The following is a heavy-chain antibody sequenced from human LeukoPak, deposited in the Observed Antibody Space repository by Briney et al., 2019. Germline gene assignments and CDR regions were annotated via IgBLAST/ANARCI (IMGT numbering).Heavy chain of an antibody. D-gene: IGHD3-22*01. V-gene: IGHV1-18*01. CDR1: GYTFTSYG. Sequence: GASVKVSCKASGYTFTSYGISWVRQAPGQGLEWMGWISAYNGNTNYAQKLQGRVTMTTDTSTSTAYMELRSLRSDDTAVYYCAKDSSGYSHRPSGAFDIWGQGTMVTVSS. J-gene: IGHJ3*02. CDR2: ISAYNGNT. CDR3: AKDSSGYSHRPSGAFDI.